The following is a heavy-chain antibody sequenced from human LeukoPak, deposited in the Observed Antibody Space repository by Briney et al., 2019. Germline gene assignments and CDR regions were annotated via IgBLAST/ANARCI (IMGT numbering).Heavy chain of an antibody. Sequence: SETLSLTCAVYGGSFSGYYWSWIRQPPGKGLEWIGEINHSGSTNYNPPLKSRVTISVDTSKNQFSLKLSSVTAAYTAVYYCARAELALDYWGQGTLVTVSS. CDR1: GGSFSGYY. CDR3: ARAELALDY. V-gene: IGHV4-34*01. D-gene: IGHD1-1*01. J-gene: IGHJ4*02. CDR2: INHSGST.